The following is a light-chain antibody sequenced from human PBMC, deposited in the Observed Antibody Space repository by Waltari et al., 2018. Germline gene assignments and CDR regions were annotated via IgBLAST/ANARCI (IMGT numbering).Light chain of an antibody. CDR3: SSYTSSSTLEV. CDR1: ISAVGGYNY. J-gene: IGLJ2*01. Sequence: QSALTQPASVSGSPGQSITISCTGTISAVGGYNYVSWYQQHPGKAPKLKIYDVSNRPSGVSNRFSGSKSGNTASLTISGLQAEDEADYYCSSYTSSSTLEVFGGGTKLTVL. CDR2: DVS. V-gene: IGLV2-14*01.